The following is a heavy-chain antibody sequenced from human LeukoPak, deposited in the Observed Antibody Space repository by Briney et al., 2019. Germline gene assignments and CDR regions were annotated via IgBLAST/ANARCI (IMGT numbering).Heavy chain of an antibody. CDR2: IYSGGST. J-gene: IGHJ4*02. Sequence: GGSLRLSCAASGFTVSSNYMSWVRQAPGKGLEWVSVIYSGGSTYYADSVKGRFTISRDNSKNTLYLQMNSLRAEDTAVYYCARGRRSGWYVYFDYWAREPWSPSPQ. CDR3: ARGRRSGWYVYFDY. D-gene: IGHD6-19*01. V-gene: IGHV3-66*02. CDR1: GFTVSSNY.